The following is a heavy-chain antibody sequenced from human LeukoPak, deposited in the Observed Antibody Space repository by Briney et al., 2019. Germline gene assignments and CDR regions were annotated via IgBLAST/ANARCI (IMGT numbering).Heavy chain of an antibody. V-gene: IGHV3-23*01. CDR3: AKEGGYGELSSYFDY. Sequence: SGGSLRLSCAASGFTFSSYWMSWVRQAPGKGLEWVSAISGSGGSTYYADSVKGRFTISRDNSKNTLYLQMNSLRAEDTAVYYCAKEGGYGELSSYFDYWGQGTLVTVSS. CDR2: ISGSGGST. D-gene: IGHD3-16*02. J-gene: IGHJ4*02. CDR1: GFTFSSYW.